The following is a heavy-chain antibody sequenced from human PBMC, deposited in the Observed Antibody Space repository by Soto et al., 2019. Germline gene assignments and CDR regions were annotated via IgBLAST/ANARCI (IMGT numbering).Heavy chain of an antibody. Sequence: QLQQSGPGLVKPSQTLSLTCAISGDTVSSNSATWNWIRQSPSRGLEWLGRTYDRSQWYSDYALSVKSRITINPDTTKNQFSLHLNSVTPEDTAVYYCARHEQREADPFDYWGQGTLVTVSS. V-gene: IGHV6-1*01. D-gene: IGHD6-19*01. J-gene: IGHJ4*02. CDR2: TYDRSQWYS. CDR3: ARHEQREADPFDY. CDR1: GDTVSSNSAT.